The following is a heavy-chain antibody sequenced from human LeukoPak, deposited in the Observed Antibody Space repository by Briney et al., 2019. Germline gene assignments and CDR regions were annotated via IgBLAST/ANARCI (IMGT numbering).Heavy chain of an antibody. Sequence: SGPALVKPTQTLTLTCTFSGFSLSTSGMCASWIRQPPGKTLEWLARIDWDDDKCYSTSLKTRLTISKDTSKNQVVLTMTNMDPVDTATYYCARISIAAAESGMDVWGQGTTVTVSS. CDR1: GFSLSTSGMC. J-gene: IGHJ6*02. V-gene: IGHV2-70*11. CDR2: IDWDDDK. D-gene: IGHD6-13*01. CDR3: ARISIAAAESGMDV.